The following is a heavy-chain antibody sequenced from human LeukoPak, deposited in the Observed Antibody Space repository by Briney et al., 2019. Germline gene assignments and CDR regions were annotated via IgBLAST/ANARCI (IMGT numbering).Heavy chain of an antibody. CDR1: GGSISSGDYY. D-gene: IGHD3-3*01. J-gene: IGHJ4*02. Sequence: PSETLSLTCTVSGGSISSGDYYWSWIRQPPGKGLEWIGYIYYSGSTYYNPSPKSRVTISVDTSKNQFSLKLSSVTAADTAVYYCARGVITIFGVVIQLDYWGQGTLVTVSS. CDR2: IYYSGST. CDR3: ARGVITIFGVVIQLDY. V-gene: IGHV4-30-4*08.